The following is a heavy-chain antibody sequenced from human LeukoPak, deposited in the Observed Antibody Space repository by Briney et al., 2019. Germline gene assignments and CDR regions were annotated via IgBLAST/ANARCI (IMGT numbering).Heavy chain of an antibody. V-gene: IGHV3-7*01. CDR2: INQDGNEK. Sequence: GGYLRLSCAASGFTFSTYWINWVRQAPGKGLEWVAVINQDGNEKYYVDSVRGRFTISRDNAKNSLYLQMNSLRAEDTAVYYCARDFRNAGDYWGQGTLVTVSS. CDR3: ARDFRNAGDY. CDR1: GFTFSTYW. J-gene: IGHJ4*02.